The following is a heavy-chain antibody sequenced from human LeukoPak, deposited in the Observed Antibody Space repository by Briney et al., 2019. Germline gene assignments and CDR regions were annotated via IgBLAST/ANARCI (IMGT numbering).Heavy chain of an antibody. V-gene: IGHV3-20*04. CDR1: GFTFDDYG. J-gene: IGHJ6*03. CDR3: ARAAYSSGWFYYYYLDV. CDR2: INWNGGST. Sequence: GGSLRLSCAASGFTFDDYGMSWVRQAPGKGLEWVSGINWNGGSTGYADSVKGRFTISRDNSKNTLSLQMNSLRAEDTAVYYCARAAYSSGWFYYYYLDVWGKGTTVTISS. D-gene: IGHD6-19*01.